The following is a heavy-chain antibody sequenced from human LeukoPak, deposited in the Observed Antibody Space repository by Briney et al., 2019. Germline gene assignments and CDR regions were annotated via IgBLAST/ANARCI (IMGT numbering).Heavy chain of an antibody. CDR2: ISGSGGST. V-gene: IGHV3-23*01. CDR3: AREGYYDYVWGSYRYEG. D-gene: IGHD3-16*02. Sequence: GGSLRLSCAASGFTFSSYAMSWVRQAPGKGLEWVSAISGSGGSTYYADSVKGRFTISRDNSKNTLYLQMNSLRAEDTAVYYCAREGYYDYVWGSYRYEGWGQGTLVTVSS. CDR1: GFTFSSYA. J-gene: IGHJ4*02.